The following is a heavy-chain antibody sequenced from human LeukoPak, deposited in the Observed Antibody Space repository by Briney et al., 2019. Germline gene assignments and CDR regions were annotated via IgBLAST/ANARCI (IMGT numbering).Heavy chain of an antibody. CDR3: ASRPLYYYDSSGYFY. D-gene: IGHD3-22*01. V-gene: IGHV4-34*01. CDR1: GGSFSGYY. CDR2: INHSGGT. Sequence: SETLSLTCAVYGGSFSGYYWSWIRQPPGKGLEWIGEINHSGGTNYNPSLKSRVTISVDTSKNQFSLKLSSVTAADTAVYYCASRPLYYYDSSGYFYWGQGTLVTVSS. J-gene: IGHJ4*02.